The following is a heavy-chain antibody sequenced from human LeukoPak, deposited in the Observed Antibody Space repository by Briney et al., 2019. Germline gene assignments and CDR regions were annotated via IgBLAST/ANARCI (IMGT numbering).Heavy chain of an antibody. CDR2: IYYSGNT. Sequence: SETLSLTCTVAGGAISSSNYHWGWIRQPPGKGLEWIGSIYYSGNTYYNPSLKSRVTISVDTSKNQFSLKLSSVTAADTAVYYCARVRDYYYMDVWGKGTPVTVSS. CDR1: GGAISSSNYH. V-gene: IGHV4-39*07. CDR3: ARVRDYYYMDV. J-gene: IGHJ6*03.